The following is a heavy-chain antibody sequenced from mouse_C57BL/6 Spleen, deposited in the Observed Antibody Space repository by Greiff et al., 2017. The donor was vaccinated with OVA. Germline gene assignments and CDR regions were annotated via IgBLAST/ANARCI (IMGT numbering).Heavy chain of an antibody. CDR3: ARSITTVVDYAMDY. D-gene: IGHD1-1*01. CDR1: GYSFTDYN. Sequence: VQLQQSGPELVKPGASVKISCKASGYSFTDYNMNWVKQSNGKSLEWIGVINPNYGTTSYNQKFKGTATLTVDQSSSTAYMQLNSLTSEDSAVYYCARSITTVVDYAMDYWGQGTSVTVSS. V-gene: IGHV1-39*01. J-gene: IGHJ4*01. CDR2: INPNYGTT.